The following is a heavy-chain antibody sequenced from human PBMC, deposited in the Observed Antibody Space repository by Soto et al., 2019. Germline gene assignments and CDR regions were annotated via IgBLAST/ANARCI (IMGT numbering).Heavy chain of an antibody. CDR2: IYYSGST. CDR3: ARAPGSFPLYYYGMDV. J-gene: IGHJ6*02. Sequence: SETLSLTCTVSGGSISSYYWSWIRQPPGKGLEWIGYIYYSGSTNYNPSLKSRVTISVDTSKNQFSLKLSSVTAADTAVYYCARAPGSFPLYYYGMDVWGQGTTATVSS. V-gene: IGHV4-59*01. CDR1: GGSISSYY. D-gene: IGHD1-26*01.